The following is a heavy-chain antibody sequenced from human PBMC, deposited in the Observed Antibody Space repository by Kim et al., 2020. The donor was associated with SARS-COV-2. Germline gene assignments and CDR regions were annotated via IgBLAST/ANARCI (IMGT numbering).Heavy chain of an antibody. J-gene: IGHJ3*02. Sequence: SETLSLTCTVSGASITTYYWNWIRQPPGKGLEWIGSLDYSWQTNYNPFLKSRVSISVDSSNNQFSLRVTSVTAADTAVYYCVRATYFFESSNYHLDAFDIWGQGTVVTVSS. CDR3: VRATYFFESSNYHLDAFDI. CDR2: LDYSWQT. D-gene: IGHD3-22*01. CDR1: GASITTYY. V-gene: IGHV4-59*13.